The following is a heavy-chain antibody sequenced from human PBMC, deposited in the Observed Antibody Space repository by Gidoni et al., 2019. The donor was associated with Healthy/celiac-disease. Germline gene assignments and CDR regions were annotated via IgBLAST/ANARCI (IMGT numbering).Heavy chain of an antibody. CDR3: ARLTSVLLWFGENY. Sequence: QLQLQESGPGLVKPSETLSLTCPVSGVSISRSSYYWGWIRQPPGKGLEWIGSIYYSGRTYYNPSLKSRVTISVDTSKNQFSLKLSSVTAADTAVYYCARLTSVLLWFGENYWGQGTLVTVSS. V-gene: IGHV4-39*01. J-gene: IGHJ4*02. D-gene: IGHD3-10*01. CDR2: IYYSGRT. CDR1: GVSISRSSYY.